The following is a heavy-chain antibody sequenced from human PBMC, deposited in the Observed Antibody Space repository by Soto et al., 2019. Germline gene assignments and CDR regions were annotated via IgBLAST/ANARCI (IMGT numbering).Heavy chain of an antibody. CDR2: IEANSGDT. Sequence: GASVKVSCKASVFSVDTIHWVRRAPGQGLEWMGWIEANSGDTSYARNARGRVTMTGRTCIHTAYMELSSVTSGDTAVYYCSSPRSGPSPDLGYWG. CDR3: SSPRSGPSPDLGY. V-gene: IGHV1-2*02. D-gene: IGHD2-15*01. J-gene: IGHJ4*01. CDR1: VFSVDT.